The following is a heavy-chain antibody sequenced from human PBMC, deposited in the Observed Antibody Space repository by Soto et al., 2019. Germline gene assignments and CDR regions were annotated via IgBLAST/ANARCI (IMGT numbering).Heavy chain of an antibody. D-gene: IGHD6-6*01. J-gene: IGHJ6*02. CDR2: ISYSGNT. CDR3: ARVAAARPFYYGMDV. Sequence: PSETLSLTCSVSGASITTYYWSLIRQPPGKGLEWIGSISYSGNTKYNPSLESRVMISLDTSKNQFSLKLSSVTAADTAVYYCARVAAARPFYYGMDVWAQGTTVTVSS. CDR1: GASITTYY. V-gene: IGHV4-59*12.